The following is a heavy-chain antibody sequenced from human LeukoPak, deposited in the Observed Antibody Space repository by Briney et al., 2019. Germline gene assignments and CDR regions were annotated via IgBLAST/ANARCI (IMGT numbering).Heavy chain of an antibody. CDR1: GGSISSYY. D-gene: IGHD6-19*01. Sequence: SETLSLTCTVSGGSISSYYWSWIRQPPGKGLEWIGYIYYSGSTNYNPSLKSRVTISVDTSKNQFSLKLSSVTAADTAVYYCARGDGGWYDIYFDYWGQGTLVTVFS. CDR2: IYYSGST. V-gene: IGHV4-59*01. J-gene: IGHJ4*02. CDR3: ARGDGGWYDIYFDY.